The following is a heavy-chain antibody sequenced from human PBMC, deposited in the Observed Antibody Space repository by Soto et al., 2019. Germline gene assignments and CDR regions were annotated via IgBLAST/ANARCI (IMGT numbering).Heavy chain of an antibody. D-gene: IGHD6-6*01. Sequence: QVQLEQSGPEVRKPGASVKVSCQASGYTFSNYGITWVRQAPGQGLEWMGWIGAYNGHTKDAQKFRGRVSMTIDTSTRVAYMELRSLTSDDTAVYYCARTPLLRPATDYWGQGTLVTVSS. CDR2: IGAYNGHT. CDR1: GYTFSNYG. CDR3: ARTPLLRPATDY. J-gene: IGHJ4*01. V-gene: IGHV1-18*04.